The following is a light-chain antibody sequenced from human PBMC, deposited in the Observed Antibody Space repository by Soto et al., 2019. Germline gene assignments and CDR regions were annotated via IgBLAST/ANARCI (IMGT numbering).Light chain of an antibody. V-gene: IGKV1-9*01. CDR1: QGISSY. CDR3: QQLNSYPLT. J-gene: IGKJ4*01. Sequence: DIQMTQSPSFLSASVVDRVTITCRASQGISSYLAWYQQKPGKAPKLLIYAASTLQSGVPSRFSGGGSGTEFTLTISSLQPEDFATYYCQQLNSYPLTFGGGTKVDNK. CDR2: AAS.